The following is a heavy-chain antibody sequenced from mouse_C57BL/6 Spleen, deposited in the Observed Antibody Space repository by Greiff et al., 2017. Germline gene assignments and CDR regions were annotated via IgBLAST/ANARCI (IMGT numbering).Heavy chain of an antibody. CDR3: ARRGYYGSRGYAMDY. V-gene: IGHV1-80*01. CDR1: GYAFSSYW. J-gene: IGHJ4*01. CDR2: IYPGDGDT. D-gene: IGHD1-1*01. Sequence: QVQLQQSGAELVKPGASVKISCKASGYAFSSYWMNWVKQRPGKGLEWIGQIYPGDGDTNYNGKFKGKATLTADESSSTAYMQLSSLTSEDSAVYFCARRGYYGSRGYAMDYWGQGTSVTVSS.